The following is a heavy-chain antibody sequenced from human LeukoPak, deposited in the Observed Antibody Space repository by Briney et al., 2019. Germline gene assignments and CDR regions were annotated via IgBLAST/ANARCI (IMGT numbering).Heavy chain of an antibody. Sequence: GGSLRLPCAASGFTVSTNYMSWVRQAPGKGLEWVSLIYSASSTYYADSVKGRFTISRDNSKNTLYLQMNSLRAEDTAMYYCARDLASSTGWEFDYWGQGTLVTVSS. CDR3: ARDLASSTGWEFDY. J-gene: IGHJ4*02. CDR2: IYSASST. CDR1: GFTVSTNY. D-gene: IGHD6-19*01. V-gene: IGHV3-53*01.